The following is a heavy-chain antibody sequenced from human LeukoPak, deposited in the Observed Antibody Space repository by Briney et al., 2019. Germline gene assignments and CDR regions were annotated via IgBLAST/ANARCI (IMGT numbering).Heavy chain of an antibody. D-gene: IGHD3-10*01. CDR3: ARDYYGSGSYYYYYYGMDV. CDR2: ISSSSSYI. J-gene: IGHJ6*02. V-gene: IGHV3-21*01. Sequence: PGGSLRLSCAASGFTFSSYSMNWVRQAPGKGLEWVSSISSSSSYIYYADSVKGRLTISRDNAKNSLYLQMNSLRAEDTAVYYCARDYYGSGSYYYYYYGMDVWGQGTTVTVSS. CDR1: GFTFSSYS.